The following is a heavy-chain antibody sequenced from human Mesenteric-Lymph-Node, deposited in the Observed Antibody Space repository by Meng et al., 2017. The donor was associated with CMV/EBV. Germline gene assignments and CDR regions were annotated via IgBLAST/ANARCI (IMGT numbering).Heavy chain of an antibody. D-gene: IGHD1-26*01. Sequence: SETLSLTCAVYGGSSSGYFWSWVRQSPGKGLDWIGELNRAGGTNLNPSLKSRVTISVDTSKNQFSLKLSSVTAADTAVYYCARLRWIVGATRLYYFDYWGQGTLVTVSS. CDR3: ARLRWIVGATRLYYFDY. J-gene: IGHJ4*02. CDR1: GGSSSGYF. CDR2: LNRAGGT. V-gene: IGHV4-34*01.